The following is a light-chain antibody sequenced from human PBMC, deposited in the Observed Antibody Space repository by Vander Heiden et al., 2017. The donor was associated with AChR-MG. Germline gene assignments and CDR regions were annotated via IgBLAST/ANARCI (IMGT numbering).Light chain of an antibody. V-gene: IGKV1-8*01. CDR3: QQYESYPPWT. Sequence: AIRMTQSPSSLSASTGDRVTITCRASQGISSYLAWYQQKPGKAPKLLIYAASTLQSGVPSRFSGSGSGTDFTLTISCLQSEDFATYYCQQYESYPPWTFGQRTKVEIK. CDR2: AAS. CDR1: QGISSY. J-gene: IGKJ1*01.